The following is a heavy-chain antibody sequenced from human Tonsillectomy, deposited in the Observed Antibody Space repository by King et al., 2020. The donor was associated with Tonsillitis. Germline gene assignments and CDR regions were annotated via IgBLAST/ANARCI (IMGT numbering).Heavy chain of an antibody. CDR1: GFTFSSYG. CDR3: AKDGGIGYYDSSDIDY. V-gene: IGHV3-30*18. CDR2: ISYDGSNK. Sequence: VQLVESGGGVVQPGRSLRLSCAASGFTFSSYGMHWVRQAPGKGLEWVAVISYDGSNKYYADSVKGRFTISRDNSKNRLYLQMNSLRAEDTAVYYCAKDGGIGYYDSSDIDYWGQGTLVTVSS. J-gene: IGHJ4*02. D-gene: IGHD3-22*01.